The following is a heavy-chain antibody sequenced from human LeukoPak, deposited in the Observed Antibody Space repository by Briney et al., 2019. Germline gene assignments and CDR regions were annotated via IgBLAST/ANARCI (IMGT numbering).Heavy chain of an antibody. Sequence: ASVKVSCKASGYTFTDYYLHWVRQAPGQGLEWMGWINPNSGGTNLAQKFQGRVTMTRDTSISTAYMELSRLASDDTAVYYCASLETVYWGQGTLVTVPS. D-gene: IGHD1-1*01. V-gene: IGHV1-2*02. CDR2: INPNSGGT. CDR3: ASLETVY. J-gene: IGHJ4*02. CDR1: GYTFTDYY.